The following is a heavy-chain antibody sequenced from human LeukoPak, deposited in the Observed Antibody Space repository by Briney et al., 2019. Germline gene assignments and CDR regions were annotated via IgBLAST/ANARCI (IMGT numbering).Heavy chain of an antibody. J-gene: IGHJ4*02. CDR3: ARERVLRV. CDR1: GFTFSDYY. Sequence: KTGGSLRLSCAASGFTFSDYYMTWIRQAPGKGMEWVSYISSSSGYTNYAASVRGRFTVSRDNAKNSLYLKMNSLRAEDTAVYYCARERVLRVWGQGTLVTVSS. V-gene: IGHV3-11*05. D-gene: IGHD3-16*01. CDR2: ISSSSGYT.